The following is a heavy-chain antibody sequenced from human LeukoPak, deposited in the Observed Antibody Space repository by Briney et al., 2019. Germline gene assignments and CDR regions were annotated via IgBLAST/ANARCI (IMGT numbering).Heavy chain of an antibody. Sequence: GGSLRLSCAASGFTFSTYDMHWVRHVSGKGLEWVSSICTIGDTFYPGSVKGRFTISRENAKNSLYLQMNGLRAGDTAVYYCARATVIGNAPVPGYMDVWGKGTTVTVSS. D-gene: IGHD2-21*01. J-gene: IGHJ6*03. CDR1: GFTFSTYD. CDR3: ARATVIGNAPVPGYMDV. CDR2: ICTIGDT. V-gene: IGHV3-13*01.